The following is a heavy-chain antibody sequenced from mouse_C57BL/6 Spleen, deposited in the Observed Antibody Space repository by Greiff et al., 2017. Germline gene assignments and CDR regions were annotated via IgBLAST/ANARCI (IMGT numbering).Heavy chain of an antibody. CDR2: ISSGSSTI. D-gene: IGHD2-4*01. V-gene: IGHV5-17*01. Sequence: EVHLVESGGGLVKPGGSLKLSCAASGFTFSDYGMHWVRQAPEKGLEWVAYISSGSSTIYYADTVKGRFTISRDNAKNTLFLQMTSLRSEDTAMYYCATYDYAWFAYWGQRTLVTVSA. CDR1: GFTFSDYG. J-gene: IGHJ3*01. CDR3: ATYDYAWFAY.